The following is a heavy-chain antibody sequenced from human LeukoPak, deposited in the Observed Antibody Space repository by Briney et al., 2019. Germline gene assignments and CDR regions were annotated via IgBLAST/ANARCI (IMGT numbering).Heavy chain of an antibody. CDR3: ARGYSSGWHFDY. V-gene: IGHV3-21*01. D-gene: IGHD6-19*01. CDR1: GFTFSSYA. Sequence: GGSLRLSCTASGFTFSSYAMTWVRQAPGKGLEWVSSISNSGGYKYYADSLKGRFTISRDNAKNSLYLQMNSLRAEDTAVYYCARGYSSGWHFDYWGQGTLVTVSS. CDR2: ISNSGGYK. J-gene: IGHJ4*02.